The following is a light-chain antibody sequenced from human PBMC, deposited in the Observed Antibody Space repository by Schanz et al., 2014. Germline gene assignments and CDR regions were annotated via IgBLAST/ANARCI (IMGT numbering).Light chain of an antibody. CDR1: SSDVGY. V-gene: IGLV2-8*01. Sequence: QSALTQPASVSGSPGQSITISCTGTSSDVGYVSWYQQHPGKAPKLMIYEVSKRPSGVPDRFSGSKSGNTASLTVSGLQAEDEADYYCSSYAGSNNFVVFGGGTKLTVL. J-gene: IGLJ2*01. CDR3: SSYAGSNNFVV. CDR2: EVS.